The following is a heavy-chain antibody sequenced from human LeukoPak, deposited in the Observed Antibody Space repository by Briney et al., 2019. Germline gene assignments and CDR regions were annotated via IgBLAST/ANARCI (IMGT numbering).Heavy chain of an antibody. CDR3: AKDGPGIAAAGTDY. Sequence: GGSLRLSCAASGFTFSSYGMHWVRQAPGKRLEWVAFIRYDGSNKYYADSVKGRFTISRDNSKNTLYLQMNSLRAEDTAVYYCAKDGPGIAAAGTDYWGQGTLVTVSS. CDR1: GFTFSSYG. V-gene: IGHV3-30*02. J-gene: IGHJ4*02. D-gene: IGHD6-13*01. CDR2: IRYDGSNK.